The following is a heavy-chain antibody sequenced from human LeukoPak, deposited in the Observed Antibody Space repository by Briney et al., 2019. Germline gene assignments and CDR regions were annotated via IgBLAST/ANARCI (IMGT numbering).Heavy chain of an antibody. CDR3: ARERSYYGMDV. Sequence: SETLSLTCAVYGGSFSGYYWSWIRQPPGKGLEWIGEINHSGSTNYNPSLKSRVTISVDTSKNQFSLKLSSVTAADTAVYYCARERSYYGMDVWGQGTTVTVS. CDR2: INHSGST. J-gene: IGHJ6*02. CDR1: GGSFSGYY. V-gene: IGHV4-34*01.